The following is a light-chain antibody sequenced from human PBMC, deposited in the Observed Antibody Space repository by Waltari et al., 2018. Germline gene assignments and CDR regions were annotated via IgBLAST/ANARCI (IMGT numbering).Light chain of an antibody. CDR1: QSVSSSY. V-gene: IGKV3-20*01. J-gene: IGKJ2*01. CDR2: GAS. CDR3: QQYGSSPET. Sequence: GERATLSCRASQSVSSSYLAWYQQKPGQAPRLLIYGASSRATGIPDRFSGSGSGTDFTLTISRLEPEDFAVYYCQQYGSSPETFGQGTKLEIK.